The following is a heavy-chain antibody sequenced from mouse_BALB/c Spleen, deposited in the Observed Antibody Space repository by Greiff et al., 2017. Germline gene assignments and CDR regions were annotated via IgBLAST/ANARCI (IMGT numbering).Heavy chain of an antibody. Sequence: VQLQQPGAELVMPGASVKMSCKASGYTFTDYWMHWAKQRPGQGLEWIGAIDTSDSYTSYNQKFKGKATLTVDESSSTAYMQLSSLTSEDSAVYYCARCDGYPSYAMDYWGQGTSVTVSS. J-gene: IGHJ4*01. CDR3: ARCDGYPSYAMDY. D-gene: IGHD2-3*01. CDR1: GYTFTDYW. V-gene: IGHV1-69*01. CDR2: IDTSDSYT.